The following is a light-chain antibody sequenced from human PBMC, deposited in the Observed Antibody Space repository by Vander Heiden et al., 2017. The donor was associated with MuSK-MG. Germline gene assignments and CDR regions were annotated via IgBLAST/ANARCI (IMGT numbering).Light chain of an antibody. CDR1: QCLLHSNGYNY. V-gene: IGKV2-28*01. Sequence: DIVMTQSPLFLPVTPGEPASISCRSSQCLLHSNGYNYLDWYLQKPGQSPQLLIYLGSNRASGVPDRFSGSGSGTDFTLTISRVEADDVGVYYCMEARQTLTFGGGTKVEIK. CDR2: LGS. J-gene: IGKJ4*01. CDR3: MEARQTLT.